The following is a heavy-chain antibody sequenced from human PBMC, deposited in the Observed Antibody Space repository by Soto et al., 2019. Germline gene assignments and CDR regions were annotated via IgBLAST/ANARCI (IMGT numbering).Heavy chain of an antibody. V-gene: IGHV4-39*01. CDR2: IYYSGYT. CDR3: ARGDCSGGSCYYAETFDY. J-gene: IGHJ4*02. D-gene: IGHD2-15*01. CDR1: GDSTTSDAYY. Sequence: SETLSLTCSVSGDSTTSDAYYWGWIRKPPGKGLEWIGSIYYSGYTYYNPSLKSRVTISVDTSKNQFSLKLSSVTAADTAVYYCARGDCSGGSCYYAETFDYWVQGTLVTVSS.